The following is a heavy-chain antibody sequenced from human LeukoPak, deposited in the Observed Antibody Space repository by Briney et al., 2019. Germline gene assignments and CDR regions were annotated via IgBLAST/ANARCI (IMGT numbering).Heavy chain of an antibody. Sequence: ASVKVSCKASGYTFTNYDINWVRQATGQGLEWMGWMNPNSGNTGYAQKFQGRVTTTRNTSIGTAYMELSSLRSEDTAVYYCARANTASRLGDTFDIWGQGTMVTVSS. D-gene: IGHD6-6*01. CDR1: GYTFTNYD. V-gene: IGHV1-8*03. J-gene: IGHJ3*02. CDR2: MNPNSGNT. CDR3: ARANTASRLGDTFDI.